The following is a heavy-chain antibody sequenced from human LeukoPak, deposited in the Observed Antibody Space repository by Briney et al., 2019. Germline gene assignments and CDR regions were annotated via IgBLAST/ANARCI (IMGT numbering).Heavy chain of an antibody. CDR1: GFTFSSYA. J-gene: IGHJ4*02. CDR3: ARDSSGWSRNYGFDY. Sequence: PGGSLRLSCAASGFTFSSYAMSWIRQPAGKGLEWIGRIYTSGSTNYNPSLKSRVTMSVDTSKNQFSLKLSSVTAADTAVYYCARDSSGWSRNYGFDYWGQGTLVTVSS. CDR2: IYTSGST. V-gene: IGHV4-4*07. D-gene: IGHD6-19*01.